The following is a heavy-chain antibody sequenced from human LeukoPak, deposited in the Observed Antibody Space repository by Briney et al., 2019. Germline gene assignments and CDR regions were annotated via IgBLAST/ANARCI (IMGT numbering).Heavy chain of an antibody. CDR3: ARRPYERGIVVVVDATRAGAFDI. D-gene: IGHD2-15*01. Sequence: SETLSLTCAVYGGSVSGNYWSWIRQPPGKGLEWIGEINHSGSTNYNPSLKSRVTRSVDTSKNQFSLKLTAVTDEDTAVYYCARRPYERGIVVVVDATRAGAFDIWGQGTMVTVSS. CDR2: INHSGST. J-gene: IGHJ3*02. V-gene: IGHV4-34*01. CDR1: GGSVSGNY.